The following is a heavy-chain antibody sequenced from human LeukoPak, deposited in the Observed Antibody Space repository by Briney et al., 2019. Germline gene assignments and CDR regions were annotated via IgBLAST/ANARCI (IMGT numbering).Heavy chain of an antibody. D-gene: IGHD2-21*01. CDR1: GFTFSSYS. CDR3: TSQYSY. J-gene: IGHJ4*02. V-gene: IGHV3-48*01. CDR2: ISSSSSTI. Sequence: PGGSLRLSCAASGFTFSSYSMNWVRQAPGKGLEWVSYISSSSSTIYYADSVKGRFTISRDNAKNSLYLQMNSLGAEDTAVYYCTSQYSYWGQGTLVTVSS.